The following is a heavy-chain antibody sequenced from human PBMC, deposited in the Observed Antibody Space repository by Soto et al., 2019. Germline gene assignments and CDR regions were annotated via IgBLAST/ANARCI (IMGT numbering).Heavy chain of an antibody. Sequence: ASVKVSCKASGGTFSSYTISWVRQAPGQGLEWMGRIIPILGIANYAQKFQGRVTITADKSTSTAYMELSSLRSEDTAVYYCAWISRQGEGDAFDIWGQGTMVTVSS. J-gene: IGHJ3*02. V-gene: IGHV1-69*02. D-gene: IGHD3-3*02. CDR2: IIPILGIA. CDR3: AWISRQGEGDAFDI. CDR1: GGTFSSYT.